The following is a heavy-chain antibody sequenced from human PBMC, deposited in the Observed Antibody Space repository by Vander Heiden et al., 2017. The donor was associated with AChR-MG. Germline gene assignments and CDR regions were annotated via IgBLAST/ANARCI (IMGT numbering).Heavy chain of an antibody. CDR2: IKSKTDGGTT. CDR1: GFTFSTAW. CDR3: TADLPGGASSRGVDY. D-gene: IGHD2-2*01. V-gene: IGHV3-15*01. J-gene: IGHJ4*01. Sequence: EVQLVESGGGFVEPGGSLRLSCAASGFTFSTAWMNWVRQAPGKGLEWVGRIKSKTDGGTTEYAAPGKGRFTTSRDDSQNTLYLQMNSLRNEETALYYCTADLPGGASSRGVDYWGHGTLVTVSS.